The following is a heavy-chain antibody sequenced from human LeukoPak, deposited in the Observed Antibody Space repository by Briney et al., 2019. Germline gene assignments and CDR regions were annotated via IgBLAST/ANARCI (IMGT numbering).Heavy chain of an antibody. CDR2: IYSGGST. J-gene: IGHJ3*02. Sequence: GGSLRLSCAASGLTVSSNYMSWVRQAPGKGLEWVSVIYSGGSTYYADSVKGRFTISRDNSKNTLYLQMNSLRAEDTAVYYCARDSRGDAFDIWGQGTMVTVSS. CDR1: GLTVSSNY. CDR3: ARDSRGDAFDI. V-gene: IGHV3-66*01.